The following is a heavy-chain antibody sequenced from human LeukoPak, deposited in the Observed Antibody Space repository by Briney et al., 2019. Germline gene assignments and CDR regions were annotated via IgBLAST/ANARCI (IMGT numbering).Heavy chain of an antibody. D-gene: IGHD3-22*01. CDR1: GGSISSYY. V-gene: IGHV4-4*07. Sequence: PSETLSLTCTVSGGSISSYYWSWIRQPAGKGLEWIGRIYTSGSTNYTPSLKSRVTMSVDTSKNQFSLKLSSVTAADTAVYYCARTYYYDSSGVLYFDYWGQGTLVTVSS. CDR2: IYTSGST. J-gene: IGHJ4*02. CDR3: ARTYYYDSSGVLYFDY.